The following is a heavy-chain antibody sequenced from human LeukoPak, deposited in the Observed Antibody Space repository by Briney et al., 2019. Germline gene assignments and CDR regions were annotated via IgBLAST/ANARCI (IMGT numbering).Heavy chain of an antibody. CDR3: ARGLEGCFDY. Sequence: SETLSLTCTVSGGSISSSSYYWSWIRQPPGKGLEWIGEINHSGSTNYNPSLKSRVTISVDTSKNQFSLKPSSVTAADTAVYYCARGLEGCFDYWGQGTLVTVSS. V-gene: IGHV4-39*07. D-gene: IGHD5-24*01. CDR2: INHSGST. CDR1: GGSISSSSYY. J-gene: IGHJ4*02.